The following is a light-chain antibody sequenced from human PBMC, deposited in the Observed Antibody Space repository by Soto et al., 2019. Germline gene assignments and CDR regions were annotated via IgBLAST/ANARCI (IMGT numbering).Light chain of an antibody. Sequence: DIVMTQSPLSLPVTPGEPASISCRSSQSLLHSNGYKYLNWYLQKPGQSPQLLIYLGSSRASGVPDRFSGSGSGTDFTLEISRVEAEDVGVYYCMQALQTPWTFGQGTKVEIK. J-gene: IGKJ1*01. CDR2: LGS. CDR1: QSLLHSNGYKY. CDR3: MQALQTPWT. V-gene: IGKV2-28*01.